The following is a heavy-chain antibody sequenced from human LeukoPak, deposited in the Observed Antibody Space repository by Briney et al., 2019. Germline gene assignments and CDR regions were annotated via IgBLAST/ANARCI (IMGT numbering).Heavy chain of an antibody. V-gene: IGHV3-21*01. CDR1: GFTFSSYS. CDR3: ARVTPAYSSSSPLVY. Sequence: PGGSLRLSCAASGFTFSSYSMNWVRQAPGKGLEWVSSISSSSYIYYADSVKGRFTISRDNAKNSLYLQMNSLRAEDTAVYYCARVTPAYSSSSPLVYWGQGTLVTVSS. CDR2: ISSSSYI. D-gene: IGHD6-6*01. J-gene: IGHJ4*02.